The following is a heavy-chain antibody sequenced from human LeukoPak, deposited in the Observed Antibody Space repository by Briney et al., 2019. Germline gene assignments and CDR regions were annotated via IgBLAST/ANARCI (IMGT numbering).Heavy chain of an antibody. J-gene: IGHJ4*02. CDR2: IYPGDSDT. Sequence: GESLKISCKGSGYSFTSYWIGWVRQMPGKGLEWMGIIYPGDSDTRYSPSFQGQVTISADKSISTAYLQWSSLRASDTAMYYCARSSSYDSSGYYSPFDYWGQGTLVTVSS. CDR1: GYSFTSYW. D-gene: IGHD3-22*01. V-gene: IGHV5-51*01. CDR3: ARSSSYDSSGYYSPFDY.